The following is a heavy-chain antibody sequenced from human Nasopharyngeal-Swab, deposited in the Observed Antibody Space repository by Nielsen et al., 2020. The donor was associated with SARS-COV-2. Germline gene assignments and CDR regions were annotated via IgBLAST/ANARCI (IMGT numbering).Heavy chain of an antibody. J-gene: IGHJ4*02. CDR2: TSFDGNSK. D-gene: IGHD6-6*01. CDR3: ARDAVVAARHLNYFDY. Sequence: GESLKISCAASGFSFSSPSMHWVRQAPGKGLEWVAVTSFDGNSKFYADSVKGRFTISRDSSKNTLYLQMNTLRPEDTAVYYCARDAVVAARHLNYFDYWGQGTLVSVSS. V-gene: IGHV3-30-3*01. CDR1: GFSFSSPS.